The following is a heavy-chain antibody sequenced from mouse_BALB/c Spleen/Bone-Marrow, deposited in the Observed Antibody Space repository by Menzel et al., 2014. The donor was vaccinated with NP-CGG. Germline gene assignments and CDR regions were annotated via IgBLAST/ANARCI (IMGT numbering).Heavy chain of an antibody. CDR2: INSNGGST. V-gene: IGHV5-6-2*01. J-gene: IGHJ2*01. D-gene: IGHD4-1*01. CDR1: GFTFXSXY. CDR3: ARRGWDGYFDY. Sequence: EVKLVESGGGLVKLGGSLKLSCAASGFTFXSXYXSWVRQTPEXRLELVAAINSNGGSTYYPDTVKGRFTISRDNAKNTLYLQMSSLKSEDTALYYCARRGWDGYFDYWGQGTTLTVSS.